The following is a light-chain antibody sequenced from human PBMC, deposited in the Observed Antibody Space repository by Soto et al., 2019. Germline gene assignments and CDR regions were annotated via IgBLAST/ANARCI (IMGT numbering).Light chain of an antibody. Sequence: EIVLTQSPGTLSLSPGERATLSCRASQSINNKYLAWYQQEPGQTPRLLIHGVSIRATGIPDRFSGSGSGTDFTLTISRLEPEDFAVYYCQLYSGSPWTFGQGTKVENK. J-gene: IGKJ1*01. V-gene: IGKV3-20*01. CDR2: GVS. CDR3: QLYSGSPWT. CDR1: QSINNKY.